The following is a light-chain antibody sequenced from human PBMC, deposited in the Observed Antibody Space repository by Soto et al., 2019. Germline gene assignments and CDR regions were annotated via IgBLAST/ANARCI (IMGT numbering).Light chain of an antibody. V-gene: IGKV3D-20*02. CDR1: QSVSSSY. CDR3: QQRSNWPIT. CDR2: GAS. Sequence: EIVLTQSPGTLSLSPGERATLACRASQSVSSSYLAWYQQKPGQAPRLLIYGASSRATGIPARFSGSGSGTDFTLTISSLEPEDFAVYYCQQRSNWPITFGQGTRWRL. J-gene: IGKJ5*01.